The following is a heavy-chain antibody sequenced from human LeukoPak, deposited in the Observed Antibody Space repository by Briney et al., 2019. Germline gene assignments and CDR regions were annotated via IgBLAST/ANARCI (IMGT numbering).Heavy chain of an antibody. CDR1: GFTFSSYG. J-gene: IGHJ4*02. Sequence: GSLRLSCAASGFTFSSYGIHWVRQAPGKGLEWVAVISYDGSNKYYADSVKGRFTISRDNSKNTLYLQMNSLRAEDTAVYYCAKDVATAGIGFDYWGQGTLVTVSS. D-gene: IGHD6-13*01. CDR3: AKDVATAGIGFDY. V-gene: IGHV3-30*18. CDR2: ISYDGSNK.